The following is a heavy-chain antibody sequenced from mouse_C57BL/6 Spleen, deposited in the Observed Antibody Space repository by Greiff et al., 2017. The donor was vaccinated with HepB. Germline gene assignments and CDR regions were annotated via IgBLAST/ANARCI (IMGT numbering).Heavy chain of an antibody. CDR3: ARGGYDGGGFDY. J-gene: IGHJ2*01. Sequence: DVQLQESGPGMVKPSQSLSLTCTVTGYSITSGYDWHWIRHFPGNKLEWMGYISYSGSTNYNPSLKSRISITHDTSKNHFFLKLNSVTTEDTATYYCARGGYDGGGFDYWGQGTTLTVSS. V-gene: IGHV3-1*01. CDR1: GYSITSGYD. CDR2: ISYSGST. D-gene: IGHD2-2*01.